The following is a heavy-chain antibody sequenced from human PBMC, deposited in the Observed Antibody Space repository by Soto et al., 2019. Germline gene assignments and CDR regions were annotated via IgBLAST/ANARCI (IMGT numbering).Heavy chain of an antibody. CDR2: IYWDDDK. Sequence: QITLKESGPTLVKPTQTLTLTCTFSGFSLSTSGVGVGWIRQPPGKALEWLELIYWDDDKRYRPSLKSKLNITKATSKNQVVLTMTNLDTVDTATYYSARTYSYGQHWFDPWGQGTLVTVSS. J-gene: IGHJ5*02. D-gene: IGHD3-10*01. V-gene: IGHV2-5*02. CDR3: ARTYSYGQHWFDP. CDR1: GFSLSTSGVG.